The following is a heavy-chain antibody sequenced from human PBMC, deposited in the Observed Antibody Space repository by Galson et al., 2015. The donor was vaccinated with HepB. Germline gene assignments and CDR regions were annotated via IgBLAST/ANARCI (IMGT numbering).Heavy chain of an antibody. J-gene: IGHJ5*01. CDR3: TRVGGLGWQRTPNWFGA. Sequence: SLRLSCAASGFSFSDYLMGWVRQAPGKGLEWVANIKQEGSEKDYVDSVKGRFVISRDNAHNSLYLQMDSLRVEDTAVYYCTRVGGLGWQRTPNWFGAWGHGTLVTVSS. CDR1: GFSFSDYL. V-gene: IGHV3-7*01. CDR2: IKQEGSEK. D-gene: IGHD3-16*01.